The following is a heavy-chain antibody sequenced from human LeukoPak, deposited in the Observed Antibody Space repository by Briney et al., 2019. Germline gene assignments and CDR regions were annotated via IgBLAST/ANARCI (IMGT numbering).Heavy chain of an antibody. D-gene: IGHD2-2*02. J-gene: IGHJ5*02. V-gene: IGHV1-2*06. CDR3: ARGFRLSAIEDWFDP. CDR2: ITPNMVGA. CDR1: GYTFTAYY. Sequence: ASVKVSCKASGYTFTAYYMHWVRQAPGQGLEWMGRITPNMVGAKYAQRLQSRVTMTRDTSISTAYMELSGLRSDDTAVYYCARGFRLSAIEDWFDPWGQGTLVTVSS.